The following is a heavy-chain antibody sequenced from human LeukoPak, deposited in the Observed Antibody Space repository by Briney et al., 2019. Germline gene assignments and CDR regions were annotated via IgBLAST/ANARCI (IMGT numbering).Heavy chain of an antibody. CDR3: ARVFTMVRGVIFHFDY. Sequence: GGSLRLSCAASGFTFSSYAMSWVRQAPGKGLEWVSYISSSSSYTNYADSVKGRFTISRDNAKNSLYLQMNSLRAEDTAVYYCARVFTMVRGVIFHFDYWGQGTLVTVSS. CDR1: GFTFSSYA. J-gene: IGHJ4*02. CDR2: ISSSSSYT. V-gene: IGHV3-11*05. D-gene: IGHD3-10*01.